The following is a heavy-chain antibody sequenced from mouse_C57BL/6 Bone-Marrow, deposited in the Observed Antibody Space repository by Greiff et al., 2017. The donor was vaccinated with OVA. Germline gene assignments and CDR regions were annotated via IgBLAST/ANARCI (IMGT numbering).Heavy chain of an antibody. J-gene: IGHJ3*01. V-gene: IGHV5-17*01. D-gene: IGHD2-4*01. Sequence: EVKLMESGGGLVKPGGSLKLSCAASGFTFSDYGMHWVRQAPEKGLEWVSYISSCRSTLYYADTVKGRFTISRDNAKNTLFRQMSSLRSEDTAMYYCARPYDYDWFAYWGQGTLVTVSA. CDR1: GFTFSDYG. CDR3: ARPYDYDWFAY. CDR2: ISSCRSTL.